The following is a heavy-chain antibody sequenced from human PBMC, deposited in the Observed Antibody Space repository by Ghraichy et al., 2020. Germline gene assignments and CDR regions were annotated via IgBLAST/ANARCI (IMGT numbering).Heavy chain of an antibody. J-gene: IGHJ6*02. V-gene: IGHV3-21*01. D-gene: IGHD2-15*01. Sequence: AGSLRLSCAASGFTFSSYSMNWVRQAPGKGLEWVSSISSSSSYIYYADSVKGRFTISRDNAKNSLYLQMNSLRAEDTAVYYCARGRGFPSATAGTNYYYYGMDVWGQGTTVTVSS. CDR3: ARGRGFPSATAGTNYYYYGMDV. CDR2: ISSSSSYI. CDR1: GFTFSSYS.